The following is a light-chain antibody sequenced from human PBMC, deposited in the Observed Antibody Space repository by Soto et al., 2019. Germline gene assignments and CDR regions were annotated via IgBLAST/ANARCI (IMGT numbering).Light chain of an antibody. CDR1: TRDIAGYNY. V-gene: IGLV2-14*01. J-gene: IGLJ1*01. Sequence: QSVLTQPASVSGSLGQSITISCTGTTRDIAGYNYISWYQQLPGKAPKLMIYQVTIRPSGIFNRFSGSKSGNTASLTISGLQAEDEADYYCTSFSSSTSLYVFGTGTKVTVL. CDR2: QVT. CDR3: TSFSSSTSLYV.